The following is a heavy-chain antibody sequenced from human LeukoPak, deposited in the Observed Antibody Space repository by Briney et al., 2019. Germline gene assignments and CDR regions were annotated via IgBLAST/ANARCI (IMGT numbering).Heavy chain of an antibody. CDR2: ISGSGGVT. J-gene: IGHJ4*02. CDR1: GLTFSSHA. V-gene: IGHV3-23*01. D-gene: IGHD5-18*01. CDR3: AKDLSDTAMINYYFDY. Sequence: PGGSLRLSGVGSGLTFSSHAMSWVRQAPGKGLEWVPVISGSGGVTYYADSVKGRFSISRDNSKNTLYLQVNNLRAEDTAIYYCAKDLSDTAMINYYFDYWGQGSLVAVSS.